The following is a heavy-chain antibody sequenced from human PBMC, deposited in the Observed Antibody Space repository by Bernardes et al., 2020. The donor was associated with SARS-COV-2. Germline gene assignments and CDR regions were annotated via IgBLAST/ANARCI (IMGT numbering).Heavy chain of an antibody. J-gene: IGHJ6*02. Sequence: GSLSLSCVGSGFTFSSHAMSWVRQAPGKGLEWVSTIGGTGASTHYADSVKGRFTISRDNSKKTLFLQMNSLRADDTAVYFCAKDVSSGAVSYYGMDVWGQGTTVTVSS. D-gene: IGHD6-19*01. CDR2: IGGTGAST. CDR3: AKDVSSGAVSYYGMDV. V-gene: IGHV3-23*01. CDR1: GFTFSSHA.